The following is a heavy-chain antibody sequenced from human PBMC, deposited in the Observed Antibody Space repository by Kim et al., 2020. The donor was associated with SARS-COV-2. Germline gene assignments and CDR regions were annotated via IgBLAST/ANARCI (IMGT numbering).Heavy chain of an antibody. Sequence: GGSLRLSCAASGFTFSSYAMHWVRQAPGKGLEWVAVISYDGSNKYYADSVKGRFTISRDNSKNTLYLQMNSLRAEDTAVYYCARDLVIKEELLFSAYYYYGMDVWGQGTTVTVSS. D-gene: IGHD3-10*01. CDR2: ISYDGSNK. J-gene: IGHJ6*02. CDR3: ARDLVIKEELLFSAYYYYGMDV. V-gene: IGHV3-30*04. CDR1: GFTFSSYA.